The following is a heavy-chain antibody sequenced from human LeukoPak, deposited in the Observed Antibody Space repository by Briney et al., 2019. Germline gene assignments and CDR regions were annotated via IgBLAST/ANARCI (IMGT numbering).Heavy chain of an antibody. J-gene: IGHJ4*02. CDR2: INHSGST. D-gene: IGHD5-12*01. CDR1: GGSFSGYY. Sequence: PSETLSLTCAVYGGSFSGYYWSWIRQPPGKGLGWIGEINHSGSTNYNPSLKSRVTISVDTSKNQFSLKLSSVTAADTAVYYCAGDSGYDSDYDYWGQGTLVTVSS. V-gene: IGHV4-34*01. CDR3: AGDSGYDSDYDY.